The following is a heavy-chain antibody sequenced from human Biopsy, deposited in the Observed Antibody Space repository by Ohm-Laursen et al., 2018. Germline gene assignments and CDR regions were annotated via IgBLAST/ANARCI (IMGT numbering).Heavy chain of an antibody. V-gene: IGHV4-39*07. D-gene: IGHD2-15*01. CDR1: DGSINSNDYY. Sequence: SETLSLTCTVSDGSINSNDYYWGWIRQAPGKGLEWLGSVHYSGATYYNLPLTSRATISVDTAKNQFFLKLRSATAADTAVYYCASLGRYCSGENCYGIDYWGQGTLVTVSS. J-gene: IGHJ4*02. CDR2: VHYSGAT. CDR3: ASLGRYCSGENCYGIDY.